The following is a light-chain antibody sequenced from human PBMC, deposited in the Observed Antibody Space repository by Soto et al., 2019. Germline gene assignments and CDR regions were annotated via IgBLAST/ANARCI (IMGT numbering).Light chain of an antibody. CDR2: GAS. Sequence: EIVLTQSPGTLSLSPGERAALSCRASQSVTRTYLAWYQQRPGQAPRLLIYGASSRATGIPDRFSGSGSGTDFSLTISRLEPEDFAVYYCQHYGSSPLTFGQGTKVEIK. J-gene: IGKJ1*01. V-gene: IGKV3-20*01. CDR3: QHYGSSPLT. CDR1: QSVTRTY.